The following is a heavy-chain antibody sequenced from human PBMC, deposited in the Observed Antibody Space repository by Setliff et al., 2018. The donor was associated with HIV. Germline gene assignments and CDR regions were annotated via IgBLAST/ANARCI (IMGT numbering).Heavy chain of an antibody. J-gene: IGHJ6*03. Sequence: PSETLSLTCTVSGASISSSSHRWAWIRQPPGKGLEYIGNIYYTGSTHHNPSLESRVATSVDTSKNQFSLKLSSVTAADTAVYYCARIVRWELVATSTFFYYYMDVWGKGTTGTVS. D-gene: IGHD1-26*01. CDR3: ARIVRWELVATSTFFYYYMDV. CDR2: IYYTGST. CDR1: GASISSSSHR. V-gene: IGHV4-39*01.